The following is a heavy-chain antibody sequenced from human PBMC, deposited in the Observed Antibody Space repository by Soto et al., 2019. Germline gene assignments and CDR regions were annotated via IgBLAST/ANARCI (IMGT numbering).Heavy chain of an antibody. D-gene: IGHD1-26*01. CDR1: GSTLSEFS. Sequence: QVQLEQSGAEVKKPGASVRVSCKISGSTLSEFSMHWVRQAPGKGLEWMGGYVPEDGKTIYAPKFLDRVIMTEDTSTDTAYMELSSLRSEDTAVYFCATGVGWGFIYSLQYWGQGTPVTVSS. J-gene: IGHJ4*02. CDR2: YVPEDGKT. V-gene: IGHV1-24*01. CDR3: ATGVGWGFIYSLQY.